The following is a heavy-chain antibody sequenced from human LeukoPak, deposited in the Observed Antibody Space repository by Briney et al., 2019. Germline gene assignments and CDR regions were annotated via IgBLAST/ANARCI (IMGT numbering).Heavy chain of an antibody. D-gene: IGHD2-15*01. Sequence: PGGSLRLSCAASGFTFNSDSMNWVRQAPGKGLEWVSSISSSSSYIYYADSVKGRFTISRDNAKNSLYLQMSSLRAEDTAVYYCARGYCSGGSCYFNTFDYWGQGTLVTVSS. CDR3: ARGYCSGGSCYFNTFDY. CDR2: ISSSSSYI. V-gene: IGHV3-21*01. J-gene: IGHJ4*02. CDR1: GFTFNSDS.